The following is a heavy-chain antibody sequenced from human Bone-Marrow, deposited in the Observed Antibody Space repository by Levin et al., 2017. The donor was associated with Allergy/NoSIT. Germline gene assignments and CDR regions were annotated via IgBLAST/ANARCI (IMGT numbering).Heavy chain of an antibody. CDR1: GFTFSSNV. J-gene: IGHJ6*02. CDR2: IRGTGTNT. Sequence: GESLKISCAASGFTFSSNVMHWVRQAPGKGLEWVSGIRGTGTNTRYADSVKGRFTISRDNSKNTLYLQMDSLRPDDTAVYYCARTTLTGFYGMDVWGLGTTVTVSS. V-gene: IGHV3-23*01. CDR3: ARTTLTGFYGMDV. D-gene: IGHD1/OR15-1a*01.